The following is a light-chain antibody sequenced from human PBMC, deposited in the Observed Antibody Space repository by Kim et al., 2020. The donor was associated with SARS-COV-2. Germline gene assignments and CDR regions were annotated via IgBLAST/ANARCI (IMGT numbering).Light chain of an antibody. CDR1: QSVDSSS. CDR3: PQYMTSPSIA. V-gene: IGKV3-20*01. CDR2: RSS. J-gene: IGKJ5*01. Sequence: EIVLTQSPGTLSLSPGERATLSCRASQSVDSSSLAWYQQKPGQAPRLLIYRSSTRATGIPDRFSGGGSGTDFTLTITRLDPEDSAVYFCPQYMTSPSIAFGQGTRLEIK.